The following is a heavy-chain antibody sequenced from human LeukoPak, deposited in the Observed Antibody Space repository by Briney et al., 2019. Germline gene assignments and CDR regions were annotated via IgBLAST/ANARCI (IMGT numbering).Heavy chain of an antibody. Sequence: PSETLSLTCTVSGGSISSSNHYWGWIRQPPGKGLEWIGSMSYSGSTFYNPSLKSRVTISVDTSKNQFSLKLSSVTAADTAVYYCMTGYHDYWGQGTLVTVSS. J-gene: IGHJ4*02. CDR3: MTGYHDY. D-gene: IGHD3-9*01. CDR1: GGSISSSNHY. CDR2: MSYSGST. V-gene: IGHV4-39*07.